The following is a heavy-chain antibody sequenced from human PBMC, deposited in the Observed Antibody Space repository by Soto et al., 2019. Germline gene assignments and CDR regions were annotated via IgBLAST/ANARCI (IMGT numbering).Heavy chain of an antibody. Sequence: CESLKISCDASGYSFATYWIRWVRQMPGKGPEWMGAIDPRDSYTKYSPSFQGHVTISVDKSISTAYLQWNSLKASETAIYYCAREKSDLELFNWLDPWAQGTLVTVSS. V-gene: IGHV5-10-1*01. CDR2: IDPRDSYT. D-gene: IGHD1-7*01. J-gene: IGHJ5*02. CDR1: GYSFATYW. CDR3: AREKSDLELFNWLDP.